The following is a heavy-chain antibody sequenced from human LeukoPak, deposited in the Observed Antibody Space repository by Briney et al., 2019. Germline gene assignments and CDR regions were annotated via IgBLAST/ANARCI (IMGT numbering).Heavy chain of an antibody. Sequence: GGSLRLSCAASGFTFSSYAMHWVRQAPGKGLEWVAVISYDGSNKYYADSVKGRFTISRDNSKNTLYLQMNSLRAEDTAVYYCASPRSSSWSALDYWGQGTLVTVSS. D-gene: IGHD6-13*01. J-gene: IGHJ4*02. V-gene: IGHV3-30-3*01. CDR2: ISYDGSNK. CDR3: ASPRSSSWSALDY. CDR1: GFTFSSYA.